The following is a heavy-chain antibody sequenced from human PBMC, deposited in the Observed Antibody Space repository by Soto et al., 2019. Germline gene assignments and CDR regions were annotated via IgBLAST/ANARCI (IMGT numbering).Heavy chain of an antibody. CDR1: GFTFSSFA. D-gene: IGHD6-6*01. CDR2: ITASGSAT. CDR3: AKVAARDGYYNYYIDV. Sequence: EVQVLESGGGLVQPGGSLRLSSAASGFTFSSFAMSWVRQAPGKGLDWVSAITASGSATYYADSVKGRFTIFRDSSKNTLYLQMNSLRAEDTAAYYCAKVAARDGYYNYYIDVWGKGTTVTVSS. J-gene: IGHJ6*03. V-gene: IGHV3-23*01.